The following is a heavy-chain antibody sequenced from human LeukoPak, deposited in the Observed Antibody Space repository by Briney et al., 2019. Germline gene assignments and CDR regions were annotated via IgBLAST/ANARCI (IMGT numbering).Heavy chain of an antibody. V-gene: IGHV4-4*07. CDR3: XXXXXXXXSSGYVSEYFQH. Sequence: SETLSLTCTVSGGSISSYYWSWIRQPAGKGLEWIGRIYTSGSSTYNPSLKGRVTMSLDTSKNQFSLKLSSVTAADTAVYYCXXXXXXXXSSGYVSEYFQHWGQGTLVTVSS. D-gene: IGHD3-22*01. CDR2: IYTSGSS. CDR1: GGSISSYY. J-gene: IGHJ1*01.